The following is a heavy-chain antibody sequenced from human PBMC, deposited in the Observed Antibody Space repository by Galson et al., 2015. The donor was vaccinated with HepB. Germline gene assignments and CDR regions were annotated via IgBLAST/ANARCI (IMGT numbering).Heavy chain of an antibody. D-gene: IGHD5-24*01. CDR2: IXVYNGNT. V-gene: IGHV1-18*01. CDR3: AREMGTNDXXDI. Sequence: CKASGYTFTNYDXXXVGQAPGKGLEWMGWIXVYNGNTNYAXRLQGRVTXTTXTSTNTAYMELRNLRSDDTAVYYCAREMGTNDXXDIWGQGTLVTVSS. CDR1: GYTFTNYD. J-gene: IGHJ3*02.